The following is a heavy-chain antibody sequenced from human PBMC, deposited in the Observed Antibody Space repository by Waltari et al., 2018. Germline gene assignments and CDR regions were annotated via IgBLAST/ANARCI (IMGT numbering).Heavy chain of an antibody. CDR1: GFPFDDYA. J-gene: IGHJ4*02. CDR2: ISRNSGSI. Sequence: EVQLVESGGGLVQPGRSLRLSCAASGFPFDDYAMHWVRQAPGKGLEWVSGISRNSGSIGYADSVKGRFTISRDNAKNSLYLQMNSLRAEDMALYYCAKGGVKLYDSTHFDYWGQGTLVTVSS. CDR3: AKGGVKLYDSTHFDY. D-gene: IGHD3-22*01. V-gene: IGHV3-9*03.